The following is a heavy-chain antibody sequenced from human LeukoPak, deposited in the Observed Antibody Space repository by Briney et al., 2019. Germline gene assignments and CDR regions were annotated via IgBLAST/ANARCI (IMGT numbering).Heavy chain of an antibody. CDR1: GGTFSSYA. Sequence: ASVKVSCKASGGTFSSYAISWVRQAPGQGLEWMGRIIPIFGTANYAQKFQGRVTIITDESTSTAYMELSSLRSEDTAVYYCARGEILRAEGLPYYMDVWGKGTTVTVPS. J-gene: IGHJ6*03. CDR2: IIPIFGTA. D-gene: IGHD4-17*01. V-gene: IGHV1-69*05. CDR3: ARGEILRAEGLPYYMDV.